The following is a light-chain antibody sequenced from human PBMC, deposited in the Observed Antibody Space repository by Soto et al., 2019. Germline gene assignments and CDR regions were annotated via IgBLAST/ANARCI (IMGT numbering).Light chain of an antibody. CDR1: QSVLYSSNNEDY. CDR2: GAS. J-gene: IGKJ1*01. V-gene: IGKV4-1*01. Sequence: DIVMTQSPDSLAVSLGERATISCESSQSVLYSSNNEDYLAWYQQKPGQAPRLLIYGASTRATGIPARFSGSGSGTDFTLTITSLQSEDFAVYYCQQYNNPSTFGQGTKVDIK. CDR3: QQYNNPST.